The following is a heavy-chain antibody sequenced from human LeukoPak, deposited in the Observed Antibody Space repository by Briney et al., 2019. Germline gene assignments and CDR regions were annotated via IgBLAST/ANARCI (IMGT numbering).Heavy chain of an antibody. V-gene: IGHV4-59*08. D-gene: IGHD6-19*01. J-gene: IGHJ3*02. CDR2: IYYSGST. CDR3: ARRYSSGWYDAFDI. CDR1: GFSISNYY. Sequence: SETLSLTCTASGFSISNYYWSWIRQPPGKGLEWVGYIYYSGSTNYNASPKSRVTISVDTSKNQFSLKLSTVTAADTAVYYCARRYSSGWYDAFDIWGQGTMVTVSS.